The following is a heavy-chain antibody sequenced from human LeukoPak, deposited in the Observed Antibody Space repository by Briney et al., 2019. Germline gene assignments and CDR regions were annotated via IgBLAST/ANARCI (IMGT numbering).Heavy chain of an antibody. D-gene: IGHD5-12*01. CDR3: ARELYSGYDRSGYGMDV. CDR1: GFTFSSYA. J-gene: IGHJ6*02. Sequence: GGSLRLSCAASGFTFSSYAMHWVRQAPGKGLEWVAVISYDGSNKYYADSVKGRFTISRDNAKNSLYLQMNSLRAEDTAVYYCARELYSGYDRSGYGMDVWGQGTTVTVSS. V-gene: IGHV3-30*04. CDR2: ISYDGSNK.